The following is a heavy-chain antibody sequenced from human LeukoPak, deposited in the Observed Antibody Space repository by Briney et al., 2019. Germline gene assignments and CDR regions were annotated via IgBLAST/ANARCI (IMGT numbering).Heavy chain of an antibody. CDR3: AKDSLTDIDY. CDR2: IRHDGTIK. Sequence: GGSLRLSCTASGFTFSSYGMYRVRQAPGKGLEWVAFIRHDGTIKYYADSVKGRFTISRDNSENTLYLQLNSLRAEDTAVYYCAKDSLTDIDYWGQGTLVTVSS. V-gene: IGHV3-30*02. CDR1: GFTFSSYG. J-gene: IGHJ4*02. D-gene: IGHD3-9*01.